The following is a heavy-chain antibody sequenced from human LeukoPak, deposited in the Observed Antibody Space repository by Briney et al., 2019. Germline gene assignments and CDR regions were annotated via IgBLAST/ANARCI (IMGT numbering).Heavy chain of an antibody. Sequence: ASVKVSCKTSGYTFTSYYMHWVRQAPGQGLEWMGWVNPPSGGTNYAQKFQGRVTMTRDTSISTAYMELSRPRSDDTAVYYCARVYYYYDSSGILTLYFDYWGQGTLVTVSS. D-gene: IGHD3-22*01. V-gene: IGHV1-2*02. CDR1: GYTFTSYY. J-gene: IGHJ4*02. CDR3: ARVYYYYDSSGILTLYFDY. CDR2: VNPPSGGT.